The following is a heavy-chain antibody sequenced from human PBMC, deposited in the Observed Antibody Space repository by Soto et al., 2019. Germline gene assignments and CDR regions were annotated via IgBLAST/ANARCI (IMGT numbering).Heavy chain of an antibody. CDR2: IYYSGST. V-gene: IGHV4-31*03. J-gene: IGHJ5*02. CDR1: GGSISSGGYY. D-gene: IGHD3-10*01. Sequence: QVQLQESGPGLVKPSQTLSLTCTVSGGSISSGGYYWSWIRQHPGKGLEWIGYIYYSGSTYYNPSLKSRVTISVDTSKNQFSLKLSSVTAADTAVYYCARGSALLWFGELFLGTWFDPWGQGTLVTVSS. CDR3: ARGSALLWFGELFLGTWFDP.